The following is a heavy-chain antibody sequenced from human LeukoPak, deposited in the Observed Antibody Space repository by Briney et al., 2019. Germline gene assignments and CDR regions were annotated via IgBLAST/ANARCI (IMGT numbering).Heavy chain of an antibody. Sequence: GESLKISCQGSGYSFTSYWIGWVRQMPGKGLEWMGIIYPGDSDTRYSPSFQGQVTISAHKSISTAYLQWSSLKASDTAMYYCARLGRYYYDSSGYYHFDYWGQGTLVTVSS. CDR3: ARLGRYYYDSSGYYHFDY. CDR2: IYPGDSDT. CDR1: GYSFTSYW. V-gene: IGHV5-51*01. J-gene: IGHJ4*02. D-gene: IGHD3-22*01.